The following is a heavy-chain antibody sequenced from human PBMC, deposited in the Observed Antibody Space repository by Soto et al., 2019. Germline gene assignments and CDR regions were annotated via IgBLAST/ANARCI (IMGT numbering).Heavy chain of an antibody. CDR1: GFTFSSYG. Sequence: PGGSLRLSCAASGFTFSSYGMHWVRQAPGKGLEWVAVIWYDGSNKYYADSVKGRFTISRDNSKNTLYLQMNSLRAEDTAVYYCARDPPTELCNGEVFCPFDYWGQGTLVTVSS. V-gene: IGHV3-33*01. CDR3: ARDPPTELCNGEVFCPFDY. CDR2: IWYDGSNK. D-gene: IGHD2-8*01. J-gene: IGHJ4*02.